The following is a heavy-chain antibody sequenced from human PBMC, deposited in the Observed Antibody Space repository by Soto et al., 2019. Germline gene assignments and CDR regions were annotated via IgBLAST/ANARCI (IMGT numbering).Heavy chain of an antibody. Sequence: SETLSLTCTFSCYSIISGSYWAWIRQPPGKGPEWIASIYHGGTTFYNPSLKSRITISVDTSNNQFSLKLTSVTAAGTAVYYCARVHVMVVAGSTFDYWGHGTLVTVSS. CDR1: CYSIISGSY. V-gene: IGHV4-38-2*02. CDR2: IYHGGTT. D-gene: IGHD6-19*01. CDR3: ARVHVMVVAGSTFDY. J-gene: IGHJ4*01.